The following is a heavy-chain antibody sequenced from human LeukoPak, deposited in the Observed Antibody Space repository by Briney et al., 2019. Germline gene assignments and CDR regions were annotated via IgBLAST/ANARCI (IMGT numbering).Heavy chain of an antibody. CDR2: TLYRSKWCS. J-gene: IGHJ6*02. V-gene: IGHV6-1*01. CDR3: ARSHYYGMDV. Sequence: SQTLSLTCAISGDSVSSNSASWNWIRQSPSRGLEWLGKTLYRSKWCSDYAVSVKSRITINPDTSKNQFSLQLNSVTPEDTAVYYCARSHYYGMDVWGQGTTVTVAS. CDR1: GDSVSSNSAS.